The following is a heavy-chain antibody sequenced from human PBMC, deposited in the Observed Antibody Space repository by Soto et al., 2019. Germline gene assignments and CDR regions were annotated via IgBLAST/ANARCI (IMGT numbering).Heavy chain of an antibody. CDR3: ARAWGYYLDY. V-gene: IGHV4-39*07. CDR1: GNSISNSRFY. CDR2: IYHTGNA. J-gene: IGHJ4*02. D-gene: IGHD3-16*01. Sequence: SETLSLTCSVSGNSISNSRFYWAWIRQPPGEGLEWIGSIYHTGNAYYNPSLKSRVTILVDTSKNQFSLKLSSVTAADTAVYYCARAWGYYLDYWGQGTLVTVSS.